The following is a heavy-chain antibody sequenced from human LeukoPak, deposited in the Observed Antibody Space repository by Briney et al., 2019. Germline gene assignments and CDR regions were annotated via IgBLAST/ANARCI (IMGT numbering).Heavy chain of an antibody. J-gene: IGHJ4*02. CDR2: ISYDGSNK. Sequence: GGSLRLSCAASGFTFSSYAMHWVRQAPGKGLEWVAVISYDGSNKYYADSVKGRFTISRDNSKNTLYLQMNSLRAEDTAVYYCANAYYDILTGYYTPPDYWGQGTLVTVSS. CDR3: ANAYYDILTGYYTPPDY. CDR1: GFTFSSYA. D-gene: IGHD3-9*01. V-gene: IGHV3-30*04.